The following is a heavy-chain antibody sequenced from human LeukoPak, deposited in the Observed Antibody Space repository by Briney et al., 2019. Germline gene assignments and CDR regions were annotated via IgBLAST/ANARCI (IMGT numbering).Heavy chain of an antibody. CDR3: ARGGYSNYIDY. V-gene: IGHV1-18*01. Sequence: ASVKVSCKASGYTFSSYGLIWVRQAPGQGLEWMGWISCYNGKTNYAQNLQGRVTMTTDTSTSTAYMELRSLRSDDTAVYYCARGGYSNYIDYWGQGTLVTVSS. J-gene: IGHJ4*02. D-gene: IGHD4-4*01. CDR2: ISCYNGKT. CDR1: GYTFSSYG.